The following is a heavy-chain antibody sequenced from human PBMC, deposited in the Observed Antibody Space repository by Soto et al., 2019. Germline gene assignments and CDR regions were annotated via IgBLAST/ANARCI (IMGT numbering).Heavy chain of an antibody. D-gene: IGHD4-17*01. CDR2: ISANNTNT. CDR1: GYTFTSYH. V-gene: IGHV1-18*01. CDR3: ARDTAPTDY. J-gene: IGHJ4*02. Sequence: QVQLVQSGAEVKKPGASVKVSCKTSGYTFTSYHISWVRQAPGQGLEWMGWISANNTNTNYAQKFQGRVTITTDTLTSTAYMELRSLRSDDTAVYYCARDTAPTDYWGQGTLVTVSS.